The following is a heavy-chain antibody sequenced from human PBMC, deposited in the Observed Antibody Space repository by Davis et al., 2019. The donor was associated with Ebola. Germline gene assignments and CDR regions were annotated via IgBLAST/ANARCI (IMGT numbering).Heavy chain of an antibody. CDR1: GYTFTGYY. D-gene: IGHD6-13*01. Sequence: SVKVSCKASGYTFTGYYMHWVRQAPGQGLEWMGRIIPILGIANYAQKFQGRVTITADKSTSTAYMELSSLRSEDTAVYYCARDSGYSSSYGMDVWGQGTTVTVSS. V-gene: IGHV1-69*04. CDR2: IIPILGIA. CDR3: ARDSGYSSSYGMDV. J-gene: IGHJ6*02.